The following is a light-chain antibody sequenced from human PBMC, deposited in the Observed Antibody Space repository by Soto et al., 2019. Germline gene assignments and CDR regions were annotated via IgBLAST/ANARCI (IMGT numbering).Light chain of an antibody. CDR1: QSVSSN. CDR2: GAS. Sequence: EIVMTQSPATLSVSPGERATLSCRASQSVSSNLAWYQKKPGQAPRLLIYGASTRATGIPASFSGSGYGTDFNLTISSLQSEDLEVYYCQQYNNWPQGAFGPETKEDIK. V-gene: IGKV3-15*01. J-gene: IGKJ3*01. CDR3: QQYNNWPQGA.